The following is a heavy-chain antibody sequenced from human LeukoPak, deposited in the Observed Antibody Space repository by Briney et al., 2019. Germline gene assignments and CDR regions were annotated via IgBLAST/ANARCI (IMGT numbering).Heavy chain of an antibody. J-gene: IGHJ5*02. D-gene: IGHD3-3*01. Sequence: SVKVSCKASGGTFSSYAISWVRQAPGQGLEWMGGIIPIFGTANYAQKFQGRVTITADESTSTAYMELRSLRSDDTAVYYCARSRITIFGVVQNWFDPWGQGTLVTVSS. CDR3: ARSRITIFGVVQNWFDP. CDR1: GGTFSSYA. V-gene: IGHV1-69*01. CDR2: IIPIFGTA.